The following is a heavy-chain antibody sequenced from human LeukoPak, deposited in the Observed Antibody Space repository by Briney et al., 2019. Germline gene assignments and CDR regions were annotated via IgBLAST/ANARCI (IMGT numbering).Heavy chain of an antibody. J-gene: IGHJ3*02. CDR1: GGSFSGYY. V-gene: IGHV4-34*01. CDR2: INHSGST. D-gene: IGHD3-10*01. CDR3: AKYNGYGLVDI. Sequence: SETLSLTCAVYGGSFSGYYWGWIRQPPGKGLEWSGEINHSGSTNYNPSLKSRVTISVDTSRNQFSLKRNSVTAAHTAVYYCAKYNGYGLVDIWGQGTMVTVSS.